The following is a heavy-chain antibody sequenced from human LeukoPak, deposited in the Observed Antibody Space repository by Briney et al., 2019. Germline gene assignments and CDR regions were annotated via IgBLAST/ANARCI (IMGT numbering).Heavy chain of an antibody. V-gene: IGHV3-20*01. CDR2: INWSGGST. CDR3: ARGDSSGWYVPCDY. CDR1: GFTFDDYG. J-gene: IGHJ4*02. D-gene: IGHD6-19*01. Sequence: GGSLRLSCAASGFTFDDYGMSWVRQAPGKGLEWVSGINWSGGSTGYADSVKGRFTISRDNAKNSLYLQMNSLRAEDTALYHCARGDSSGWYVPCDYWGQGTLVTVSS.